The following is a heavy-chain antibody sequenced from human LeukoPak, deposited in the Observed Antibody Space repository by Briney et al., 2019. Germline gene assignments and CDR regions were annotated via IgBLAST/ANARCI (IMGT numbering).Heavy chain of an antibody. Sequence: SETLSLTCTVSGGSISSYYWSWIRQPPGKGLEWIGYIYYSGSTNYNPSLKSRVTISVDTSKNQFSLKLSSVTAADTAVYYCARLEDTQTKLGGNYYYYYGMDVWGQGTTVTVSS. D-gene: IGHD7-27*01. J-gene: IGHJ6*02. CDR3: ARLEDTQTKLGGNYYYYYGMDV. CDR1: GGSISSYY. V-gene: IGHV4-59*08. CDR2: IYYSGST.